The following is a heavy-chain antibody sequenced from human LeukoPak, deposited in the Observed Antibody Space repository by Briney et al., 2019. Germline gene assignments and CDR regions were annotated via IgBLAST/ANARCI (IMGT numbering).Heavy chain of an antibody. CDR2: IHYSGST. J-gene: IGHJ4*02. CDR3: ARHRDSRGQGFGY. V-gene: IGHV4-59*08. CDR1: GGSITGFY. Sequence: PSETLSHTCTVSGGSITGFYWSWIRQPPGKGLEWIGYIHYSGSTNYNPSLKSRVTISVDASKNQFSLTLSSVTAADTAVYYCARHRDSRGQGFGYWGQGTLVTVSS. D-gene: IGHD3-22*01.